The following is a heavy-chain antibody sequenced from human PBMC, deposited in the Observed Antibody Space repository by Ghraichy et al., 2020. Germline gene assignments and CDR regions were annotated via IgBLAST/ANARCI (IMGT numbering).Heavy chain of an antibody. D-gene: IGHD6-19*01. V-gene: IGHV4-59*08. CDR3: AGHRAVPGTLSDAFDI. Sequence: SETLSLTCTVSGGSITNYSLSWIRLPPGKALEWIGYISFSGSTNYNPSLESRVTMSVHMSKNQFSLKLSTVTAADTAVDYCAGHRAVPGTLSDAFDIWGQGTMVTVSS. CDR2: ISFSGST. CDR1: GGSITNYS. J-gene: IGHJ3*02.